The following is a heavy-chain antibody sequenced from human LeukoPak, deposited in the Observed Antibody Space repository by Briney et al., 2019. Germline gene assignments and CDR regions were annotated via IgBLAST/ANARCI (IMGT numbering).Heavy chain of an antibody. V-gene: IGHV4-38-2*02. CDR1: GYSITSDYY. D-gene: IGHD2-2*01. Sequence: SETLSLTCAVSGYSITSDYYWGWIRQPPGKGLEWIGSIYHNGRTSYNPSLASRVTISMDTSRNHFSLRLTSVTAADTAVYYCARDTSGWAWFDPWGQGALVTVS. CDR2: IYHNGRT. CDR3: ARDTSGWAWFDP. J-gene: IGHJ5*02.